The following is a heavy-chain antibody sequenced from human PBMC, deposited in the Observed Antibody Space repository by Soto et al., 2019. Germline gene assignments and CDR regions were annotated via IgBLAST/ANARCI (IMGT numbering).Heavy chain of an antibody. V-gene: IGHV3-72*01. CDR2: AKSRARGFAT. CDR3: TSTKVTVAALMDRDFDF. D-gene: IGHD4-4*01. CDR1: GFTFGDRF. J-gene: IGHJ2*01. Sequence: EVQLVESGGGLVQPGGSLRLSCAASGFTFGDRFMDWVRQAPGKGLEWIGRAKSRARGFATPYADSVKGRFTVSRDESTSSFYPQLTTLNAGATPGYYCTSTKVTVAALMDRDFDFWCRGTLVSVPS.